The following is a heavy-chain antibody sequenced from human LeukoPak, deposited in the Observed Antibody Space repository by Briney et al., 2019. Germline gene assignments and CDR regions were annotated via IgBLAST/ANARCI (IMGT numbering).Heavy chain of an antibody. J-gene: IGHJ4*02. CDR2: ISWNSGSI. CDR3: AKADY. Sequence: GGSLRLSCAASRFTFDDYAMHWVRQAPGKGLEWVSGISWNSGSIGYADSVKGRFTISRDNAKNSLYLQMNSLRAEDTALYYCAKADYWGQGTLVTVSS. CDR1: RFTFDDYA. V-gene: IGHV3-9*01.